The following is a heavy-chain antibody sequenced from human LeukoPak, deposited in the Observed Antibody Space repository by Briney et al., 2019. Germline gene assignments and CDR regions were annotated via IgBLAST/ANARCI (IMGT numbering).Heavy chain of an antibody. J-gene: IGHJ4*02. CDR1: GFTFSSYA. V-gene: IGHV3-30*04. D-gene: IGHD5-12*01. CDR2: ISYDGSNK. Sequence: GGSLRLSCAASGFTFSSYAMHWVRQAPGKGLEWVAVISYDGSNKYYADSVKGRFTISRGNAKNSLYLQMNSLRAEDTALYYCAKDVDIVATMFDYWGQGTLVTVSS. CDR3: AKDVDIVATMFDY.